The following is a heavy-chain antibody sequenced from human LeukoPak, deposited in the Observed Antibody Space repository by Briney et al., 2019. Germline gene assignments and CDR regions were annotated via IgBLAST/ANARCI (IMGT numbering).Heavy chain of an antibody. V-gene: IGHV3-74*01. CDR2: INSDGSST. D-gene: IGHD3-3*01. J-gene: IGHJ4*02. CDR1: GFTFSSYW. Sequence: PGGSLRLSCAASGFTFSSYWMHWVRQAPGKGLVWVSRINSDGSSTSYADSVKGRFTISRDNAKNTLCLQMNSLRAEDTAVYYCARDMSPLWSGYPGGFDYWGQGTLVTVSS. CDR3: ARDMSPLWSGYPGGFDY.